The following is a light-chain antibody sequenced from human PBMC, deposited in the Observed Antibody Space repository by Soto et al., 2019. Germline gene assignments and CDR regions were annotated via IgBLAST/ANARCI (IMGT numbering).Light chain of an antibody. Sequence: EIVLTQSPATLSLSPGDRVTLSCRASQTVGRYLSWYQHSPGQGPRLLVYDASNRATGIPARFSGSGSETDFTRTISSLDPEDFAVYYCQQRLHWPITFGQGTRLESK. CDR2: DAS. J-gene: IGKJ5*01. V-gene: IGKV3-11*01. CDR1: QTVGRY. CDR3: QQRLHWPIT.